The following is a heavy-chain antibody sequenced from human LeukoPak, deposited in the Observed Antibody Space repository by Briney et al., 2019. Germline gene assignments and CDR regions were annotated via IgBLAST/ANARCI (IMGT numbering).Heavy chain of an antibody. J-gene: IGHJ4*02. CDR3: ASPENQWELPAFDY. V-gene: IGHV1-69*04. CDR1: GGTFSSYA. D-gene: IGHD1-26*01. Sequence: SVKVSCKASGGTFSSYAISWVRQAPGQGLEWMGRIIPILGIANYAQKFQGRVTITADKSTSTAYMELSSLRSEDTAVYHCASPENQWELPAFDYWGQGTLVTVSS. CDR2: IIPILGIA.